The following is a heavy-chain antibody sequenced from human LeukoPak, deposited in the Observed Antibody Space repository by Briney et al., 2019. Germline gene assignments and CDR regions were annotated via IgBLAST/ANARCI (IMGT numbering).Heavy chain of an antibody. Sequence: PGGSLRLSCAAPGFTFSSYGMHWVRQAPGKGLEWVAIISYDGSNKYYADSVKGRFTISRDNSKNTLYLQMDSLRVEDTAVYCCAKDLYFRSSWPFDYWGQGTLVTVSS. D-gene: IGHD6-13*01. CDR2: ISYDGSNK. CDR3: AKDLYFRSSWPFDY. J-gene: IGHJ4*02. CDR1: GFTFSSYG. V-gene: IGHV3-30*18.